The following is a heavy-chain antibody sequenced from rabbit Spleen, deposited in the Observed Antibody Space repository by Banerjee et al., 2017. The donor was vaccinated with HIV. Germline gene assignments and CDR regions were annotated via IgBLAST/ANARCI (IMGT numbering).Heavy chain of an antibody. J-gene: IGHJ4*01. Sequence: QEQLVESGGGLVQPGGSLKLSCKASGFDFSVYGLSWVRQAPGKGLEWIGYIDPVFGATYYASWVIGRFTISRDNAQNTLYLQLNSLTAADTATYFCAKDMGVAAGYFFNLWGPGTLVTVS. CDR1: GFDFSVYG. D-gene: IGHD4-1*01. CDR3: AKDMGVAAGYFFNL. CDR2: IDPVFGAT. V-gene: IGHV1S47*01.